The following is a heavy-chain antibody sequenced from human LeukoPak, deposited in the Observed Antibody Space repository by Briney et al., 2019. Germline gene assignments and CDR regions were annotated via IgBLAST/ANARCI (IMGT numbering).Heavy chain of an antibody. CDR3: ARGYGYCSSTSCHNWFDP. J-gene: IGHJ5*02. Sequence: SGGSLRLSCAASGFTFSSYWMHWVRQAPGKGLVWVSRINTDGSSTSYADSVKGRFTISRDNAKNSLYLQMNSLRAEDTAVYYCARGYGYCSSTSCHNWFDPWGQGTLVTVSS. CDR1: GFTFSSYW. V-gene: IGHV3-74*01. D-gene: IGHD2-2*03. CDR2: INTDGSST.